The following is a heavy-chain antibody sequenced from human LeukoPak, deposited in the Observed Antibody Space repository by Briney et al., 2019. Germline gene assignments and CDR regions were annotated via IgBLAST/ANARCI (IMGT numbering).Heavy chain of an antibody. D-gene: IGHD5-12*01. V-gene: IGHV3-30*18. J-gene: IGHJ4*02. Sequence: PGGSLRLSCAASGFTFSSYGMHWVRQASGKGLEWVAVISYDGSNKYYADSVKGRFTISRDNSKNTLYLQMNSLRAEDTAVYYCAKDRGTMWLRLEYFDYWGQGTLVTVSS. CDR3: AKDRGTMWLRLEYFDY. CDR2: ISYDGSNK. CDR1: GFTFSSYG.